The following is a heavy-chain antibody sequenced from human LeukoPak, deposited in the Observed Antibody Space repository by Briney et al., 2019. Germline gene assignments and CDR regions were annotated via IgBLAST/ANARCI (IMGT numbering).Heavy chain of an antibody. D-gene: IGHD2-15*01. CDR1: GFTFSSYD. CDR2: IGTAGDT. Sequence: AGSLRLSCAASGFTFSSYDMHWVPQATGKGLECVSAIGTAGDTYYPGSVKGRFTISRENAKNSLYLQMNSLRAGDTAAYLSCYSRYWGQGTLVTVSS. CDR3: CYSRY. V-gene: IGHV3-13*01. J-gene: IGHJ4*02.